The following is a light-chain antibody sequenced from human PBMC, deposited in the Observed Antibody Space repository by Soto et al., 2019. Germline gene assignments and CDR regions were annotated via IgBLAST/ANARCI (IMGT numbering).Light chain of an antibody. CDR3: CSYAGSSTLDVV. CDR2: EGS. V-gene: IGLV2-23*01. J-gene: IGLJ2*01. CDR1: SSDVGSYNL. Sequence: QSALTQPASVSGSPGQSIPISCTGTSSDVGSYNLVSWYQQHPGKAPKLMIYEGSKRPSGVSNRFSGSKSGNTASLTISGLQAEDEADYYCCSYAGSSTLDVVFGGGTEVTVL.